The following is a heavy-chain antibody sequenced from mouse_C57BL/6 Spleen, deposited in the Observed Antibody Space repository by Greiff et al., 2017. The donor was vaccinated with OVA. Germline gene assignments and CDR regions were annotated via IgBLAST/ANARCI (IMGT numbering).Heavy chain of an antibody. D-gene: IGHD4-1*01. CDR3: ARAGNWDWFAY. CDR1: GYTFTSYW. CDR2: IHPNSGST. Sequence: VKLQQPGAELVKPGASVKLSCKASGYTFTSYWMHWVKQRPGQGLEWIGMIHPNSGSTNYNEKFKSKATLTVDKSSSTAYMQLSSLTSEDSAVYYGARAGNWDWFAYWGQGTLVTVSA. J-gene: IGHJ3*01. V-gene: IGHV1-64*01.